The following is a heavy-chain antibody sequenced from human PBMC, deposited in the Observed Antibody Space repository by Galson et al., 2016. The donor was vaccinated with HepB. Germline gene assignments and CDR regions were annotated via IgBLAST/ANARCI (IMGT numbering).Heavy chain of an antibody. J-gene: IGHJ3*02. CDR1: GYTFTSYG. CDR2: ISTYDGDT. V-gene: IGHV1-18*01. CDR3: ARDWYCSAGSCYDASDI. D-gene: IGHD2-15*01. Sequence: SVKVSCKASGYTFTSYGISWVRQAPGQGLEWMGWISTYDGDTNYAQNLQGRVTMTTDTSTTTAYMELRSLRSDDTAMYYCARDWYCSAGSCYDASDIWGQGTMVTGSS.